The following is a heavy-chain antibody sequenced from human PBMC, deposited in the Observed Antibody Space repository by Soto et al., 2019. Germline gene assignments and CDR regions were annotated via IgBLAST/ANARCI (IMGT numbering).Heavy chain of an antibody. J-gene: IGHJ4*02. CDR1: GFTFSSYA. CDR3: AKDTYYGSGTYYNFDPLPLY. D-gene: IGHD3-10*01. CDR2: ISGSGGST. V-gene: IGHV3-23*01. Sequence: GGSLRLSCAASGFTFSSYAMSWVRQAPGKGLEWVSAISGSGGSTYYADSVKGRFTISRDNSKNTLYLQMNSLRAEDTAVYYCAKDTYYGSGTYYNFDPLPLYWGQGTLVTVSS.